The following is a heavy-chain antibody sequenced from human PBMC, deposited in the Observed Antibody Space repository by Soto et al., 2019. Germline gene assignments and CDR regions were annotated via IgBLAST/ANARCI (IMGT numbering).Heavy chain of an antibody. J-gene: IGHJ6*02. Sequence: EVQLVESGGGLVQPGGCLRLSCAASGFTFSSYSMNWVRQAPGKGLEWVSYISSSSSTIYYADSVKGRFTISRDNATNSLCLQMNSLRDEDTSVYYCARPEYSSSSYGMDVWGQGTTVTVSS. CDR3: ARPEYSSSSYGMDV. V-gene: IGHV3-48*02. CDR2: ISSSSSTI. CDR1: GFTFSSYS. D-gene: IGHD6-6*01.